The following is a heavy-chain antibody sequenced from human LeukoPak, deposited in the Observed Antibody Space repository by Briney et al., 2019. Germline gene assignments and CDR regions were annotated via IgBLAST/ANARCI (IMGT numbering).Heavy chain of an antibody. CDR2: INPKSGGT. J-gene: IGHJ4*02. D-gene: IGHD5-12*01. V-gene: IGHV1-2*02. CDR3: ARTNGGYEYN. CDR1: GYSFSGYY. Sequence: ASVKVSCKASGYSFSGYYMHWVRQAPGQGLEWMGWINPKSGGTNYAQKFQGRVTMTRDTSISTAYMELNRLRSDDTAVYYCARTNGGYEYNWGQGTLVIVSS.